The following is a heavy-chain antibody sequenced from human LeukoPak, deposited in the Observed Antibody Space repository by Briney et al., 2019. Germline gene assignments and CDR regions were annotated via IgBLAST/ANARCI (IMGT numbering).Heavy chain of an antibody. CDR2: ISSSGSTI. Sequence: GSLRLSCAASGFTFSSYEMYWVRQAPGKGLEWVSYISSSGSTIYYADSVKGRFTISRDNAKNSLYLQMNSLRAEDTAVYYCARFIVVVPAIPTYYGMDVWGQGTTVTVSS. D-gene: IGHD2-21*02. CDR1: GFTFSSYE. V-gene: IGHV3-48*03. CDR3: ARFIVVVPAIPTYYGMDV. J-gene: IGHJ6*02.